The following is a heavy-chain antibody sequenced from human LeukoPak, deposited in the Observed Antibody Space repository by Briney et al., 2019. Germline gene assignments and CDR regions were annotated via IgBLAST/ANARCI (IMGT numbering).Heavy chain of an antibody. CDR3: ARGVVAPAIFDY. D-gene: IGHD2-21*02. J-gene: IGHJ4*02. V-gene: IGHV4-34*01. Sequence: SETLSLTCAVYGGSFSGYYWSWIRQPPGKGLEWIGEINHSGSTNYNPSLKSRVTISVDTSKNQFSLKLSSVTAADTAVYYCARGVVAPAIFDYWGQGTLVTVSS. CDR1: GGSFSGYY. CDR2: INHSGST.